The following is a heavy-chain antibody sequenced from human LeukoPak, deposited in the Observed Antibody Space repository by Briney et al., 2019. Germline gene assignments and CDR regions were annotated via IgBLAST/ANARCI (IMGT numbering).Heavy chain of an antibody. D-gene: IGHD5/OR15-5a*01. CDR3: ARDRSSLDY. Sequence: PGGSLRLSCAASGFTFSSNAMSWVRQAPGEGLEWVSAISAGGGNTYYADAVKGRFTISRDFSKNTLYLQMNSLRAEDTAVYYCARDRSSLDYWGQGTLVTVSS. CDR2: ISAGGGNT. CDR1: GFTFSSNA. V-gene: IGHV3-23*01. J-gene: IGHJ4*02.